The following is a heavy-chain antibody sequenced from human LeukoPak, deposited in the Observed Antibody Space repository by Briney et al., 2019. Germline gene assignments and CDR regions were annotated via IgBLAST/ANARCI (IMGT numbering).Heavy chain of an antibody. CDR3: ARPRGCHY. CDR2: IKEDGSEK. V-gene: IGHV3-7*01. J-gene: IGHJ4*02. CDR1: GFTFSSDW. Sequence: GGSLRLSCAASGFTFSSDWMTWVRQAPGKGLQWLANIKEDGSEKYYVDSVKGRLPISRDHAKNSLYLQMNSLRAEDTAAYYCARPRGCHYWGQGTLVTVSS. D-gene: IGHD3-10*01.